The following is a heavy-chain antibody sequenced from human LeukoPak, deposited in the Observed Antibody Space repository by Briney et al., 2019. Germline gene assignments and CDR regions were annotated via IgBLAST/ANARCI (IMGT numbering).Heavy chain of an antibody. V-gene: IGHV5-10-1*01. CDR2: IDPSDSET. J-gene: IGHJ5*02. D-gene: IGHD6-19*01. Sequence: GESLKISCKGSGYIFTTNWIGWIRQMPGKGLEWMGRIDPSDSETNYSPSFQGHVTISVDKSISTAYLQWSSLKASDTAMYYCARRAGSSGKFDPWGQGTLVIVSS. CDR1: GYIFTTNW. CDR3: ARRAGSSGKFDP.